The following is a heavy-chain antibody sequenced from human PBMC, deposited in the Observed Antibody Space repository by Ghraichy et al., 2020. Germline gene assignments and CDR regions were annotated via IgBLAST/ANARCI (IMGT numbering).Heavy chain of an antibody. V-gene: IGHV1-46*01. J-gene: IGHJ5*02. CDR1: GYTFTSYY. D-gene: IGHD3-22*01. CDR2: INPSGGST. Sequence: ASVKVSCKASGYTFTSYYMHWVRQAPGQGLEWMGIINPSGGSTSYAQKFQGRVTMTRDTSTSTVYMELSSLRSEDTAVYYCARAPPYYYDSSGYSSHGLRNWFDPWGQGTLVTVSS. CDR3: ARAPPYYYDSSGYSSHGLRNWFDP.